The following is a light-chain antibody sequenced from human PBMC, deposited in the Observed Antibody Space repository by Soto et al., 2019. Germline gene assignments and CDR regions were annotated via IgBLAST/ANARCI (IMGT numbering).Light chain of an antibody. J-gene: IGKJ4*01. Sequence: EIVMTQSPATLSVSPGERATLSCRASQSVSSNLAWYQQKPGQVPRLLIYGASTRASGIPARVSGSGSGTEFTLTISSLQSEDFAVYYCQQYNDWPLTFGGGTKVEIE. CDR1: QSVSSN. CDR2: GAS. CDR3: QQYNDWPLT. V-gene: IGKV3-15*01.